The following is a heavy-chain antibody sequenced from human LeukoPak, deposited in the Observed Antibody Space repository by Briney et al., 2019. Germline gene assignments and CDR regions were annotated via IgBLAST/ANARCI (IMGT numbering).Heavy chain of an antibody. D-gene: IGHD3-22*01. Sequence: SQTLSLTCTVSGGSISSGSYYWSWIRQPARKGLECIGRIYTSGSTNYNPSLKSRVTISVDTSKNQFSLKLSSVTAADTAVYYCATTYYYDSSGLYYWGQGTLVTVSS. V-gene: IGHV4-61*02. CDR3: ATTYYYDSSGLYY. CDR2: IYTSGST. CDR1: GGSISSGSYY. J-gene: IGHJ4*02.